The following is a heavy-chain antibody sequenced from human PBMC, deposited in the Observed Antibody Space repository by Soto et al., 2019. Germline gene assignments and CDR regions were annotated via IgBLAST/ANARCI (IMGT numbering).Heavy chain of an antibody. Sequence: SETLSLTCTVSGGSISSSSYYWGWIRQPPGKGLEWIGSIYYSGSTYYNPSLKSRVTISVDTSKNQFSLKLSSVTAADTAVYYCARKYEQWLVPNWFDPWGQGTLVTVSS. D-gene: IGHD6-19*01. J-gene: IGHJ5*02. CDR1: GGSISSSSYY. CDR2: IYYSGST. CDR3: ARKYEQWLVPNWFDP. V-gene: IGHV4-39*01.